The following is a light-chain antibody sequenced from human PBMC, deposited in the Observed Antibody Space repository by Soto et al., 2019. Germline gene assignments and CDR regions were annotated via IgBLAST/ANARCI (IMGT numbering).Light chain of an antibody. CDR1: QSVSTD. J-gene: IGKJ5*01. CDR2: GAS. CDR3: QHYNNWPYT. Sequence: ETVMTQSPATLSVSPGERATLSCRASQSVSTDLVWYQQKPGQAPRLLIYGASTRATGIPARFSGSGSGTEFTLTIYSLQSEDFAVYYCQHYNNWPYTFGRGTRLEIK. V-gene: IGKV3-15*01.